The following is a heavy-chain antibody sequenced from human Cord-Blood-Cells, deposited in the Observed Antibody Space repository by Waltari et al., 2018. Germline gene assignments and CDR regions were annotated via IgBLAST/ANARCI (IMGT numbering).Heavy chain of an antibody. J-gene: IGHJ4*02. CDR3: AGLPPGGSSDY. CDR1: GGSISSSSYY. V-gene: IGHV4-39*01. CDR2: IYYRWSN. D-gene: IGHD6-6*01. Sequence: QLQLQESGPGLVKPSETLSLTCTVSGGSISSSSYYWGWIRQPPGKGLEWIGGIYYRWSNYYNPSLKSRVTISVDTSKNQFSLKLGSVTAADTAVYYCAGLPPGGSSDYWGQGTLVTVSS.